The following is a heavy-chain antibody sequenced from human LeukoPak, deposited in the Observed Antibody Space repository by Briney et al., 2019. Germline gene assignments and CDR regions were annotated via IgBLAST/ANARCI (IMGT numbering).Heavy chain of an antibody. CDR3: TRYDAETYARRSFDY. CDR2: ITGGSDAT. Sequence: PGGSLRLSCTASGFTYSNFAMSWVREAPGKGLEWVSVITGGSDATYYADSVKGRFTVSRDNSKNTLYLQMNSLRGEDTAIYYCTRYDAETYARRSFDYWGQGTLVTVSS. D-gene: IGHD3-3*01. J-gene: IGHJ4*02. CDR1: GFTYSNFA. V-gene: IGHV3-23*01.